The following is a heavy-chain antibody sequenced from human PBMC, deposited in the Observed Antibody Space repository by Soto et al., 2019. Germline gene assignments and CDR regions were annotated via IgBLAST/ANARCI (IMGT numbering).Heavy chain of an antibody. D-gene: IGHD3-3*01. J-gene: IGHJ4*02. CDR3: ARWSYLDY. CDR1: GFSFGSYA. Sequence: PXESLLLSCAASGFSFGSYALSWVRQAPGKGLEWVSTISGSDGKTFYADSVKGRFSISRDTSQSTLYLQMNSLRADDTAMYYCARWSYLDYWGQGTRVTVSS. V-gene: IGHV3-23*01. CDR2: ISGSDGKT.